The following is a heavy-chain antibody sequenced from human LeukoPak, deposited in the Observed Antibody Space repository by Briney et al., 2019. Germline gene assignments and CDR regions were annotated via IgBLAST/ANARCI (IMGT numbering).Heavy chain of an antibody. V-gene: IGHV3-23*01. CDR1: GFTFSSYA. Sequence: GGSLRLSCAASGFTFSSYAMSWVRQAPGKGLEWVAAISASGSATSYADSVRGRFTISRDNSKSTTYLQMNSLRAEDTAVFYCAKDHQYGYFDYWGQGTLVTVSS. CDR2: ISASGSAT. J-gene: IGHJ4*02. D-gene: IGHD2-2*01. CDR3: AKDHQYGYFDY.